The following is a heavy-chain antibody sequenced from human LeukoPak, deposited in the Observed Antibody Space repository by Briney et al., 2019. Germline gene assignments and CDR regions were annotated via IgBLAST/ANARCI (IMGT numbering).Heavy chain of an antibody. D-gene: IGHD1-26*01. CDR1: GGSISSYY. J-gene: IGHJ3*02. CDR3: ARVVGATYDAFDI. V-gene: IGHV4-59*12. CDR2: IYYSGST. Sequence: PSETLSLTCTVSGGSISSYYWSWIRQPPGKGLEWIGYIYYSGSTNYNPSLKSRVTILVDSSKNQFSLKLSSVTAADTAVYYCARVVGATYDAFDIWGQGTMVTVSS.